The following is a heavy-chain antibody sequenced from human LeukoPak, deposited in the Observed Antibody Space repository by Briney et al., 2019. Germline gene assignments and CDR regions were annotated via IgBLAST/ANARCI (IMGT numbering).Heavy chain of an antibody. Sequence: GASVTVSCKASGGTFSSYAISWVRQAPGQGLEWMGGIIPIFGTANYAQKFQGRVTITADESTSTAYMELSRLRSDDTAVYYCARSLKKDSSGYYFGYWGQGTLVTVSS. CDR2: IIPIFGTA. CDR3: ARSLKKDSSGYYFGY. CDR1: GGTFSSYA. V-gene: IGHV1-69*01. D-gene: IGHD3-22*01. J-gene: IGHJ4*02.